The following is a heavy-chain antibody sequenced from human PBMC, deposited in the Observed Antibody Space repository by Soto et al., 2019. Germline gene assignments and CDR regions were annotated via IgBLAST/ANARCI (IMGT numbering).Heavy chain of an antibody. J-gene: IGHJ5*02. D-gene: IGHD3-22*01. CDR2: ISYDGSNK. V-gene: IGHV3-30*18. Sequence: GGSLRLSCAASGFTFSRYGMHRVRQAPGKGLEWVAIISYDGSNKYYADSVKGRFTISRDDSKNTLYLQMNSLRAEDTAVYYCAKDGEALYYYDTSGPKTWFDPWGLGTLVSVSS. CDR3: AKDGEALYYYDTSGPKTWFDP. CDR1: GFTFSRYG.